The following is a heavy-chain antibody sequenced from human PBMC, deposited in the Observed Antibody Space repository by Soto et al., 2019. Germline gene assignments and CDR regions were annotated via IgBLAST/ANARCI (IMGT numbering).Heavy chain of an antibody. D-gene: IGHD6-19*01. CDR1: GGSISSGGYY. CDR3: ASNKIAVAAPRGRDGFDP. V-gene: IGHV4-31*03. CDR2: IYYSGST. J-gene: IGHJ5*02. Sequence: QVQLQESGPGLVKPSQTLSLTCTVSGGSISSGGYYWSWIRQHPGKGLEWIGYIYYSGSTCYNPSLKSRVTISVDTSKNQFSLKLSSVTAADTAVYYCASNKIAVAAPRGRDGFDPWGQGTLVTVSS.